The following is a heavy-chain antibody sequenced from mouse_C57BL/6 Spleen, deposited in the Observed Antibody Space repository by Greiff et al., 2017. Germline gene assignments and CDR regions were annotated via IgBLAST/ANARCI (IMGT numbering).Heavy chain of an antibody. CDR1: GYTFTDYE. Sequence: VQLQQSGAELVRPGASVTLSCKASGYTFTDYEMHWVKQTPVHGLEWIGAIDPETGGTAYNQKFKGKAILTADKSSSTAYMELRSLTSEDSAVYYCTRWDITTVRDYWGQGTTLTVSS. V-gene: IGHV1-15*01. J-gene: IGHJ2*01. D-gene: IGHD1-1*01. CDR2: IDPETGGT. CDR3: TRWDITTVRDY.